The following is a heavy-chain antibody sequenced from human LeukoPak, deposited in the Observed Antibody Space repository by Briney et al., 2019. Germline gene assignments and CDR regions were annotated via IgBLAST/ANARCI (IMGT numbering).Heavy chain of an antibody. Sequence: SETLSLTCTVSGGSVSSTTYYWSWIRQPPGKGLEWIASINYSGSTYYNPSLKSRVTIPVDTSENQFSLKLSSVTAADTAVYYCARYVVYGSGKYYFDYWGQGTLVTVSS. J-gene: IGHJ4*02. CDR1: GGSVSSTTYY. CDR3: ARYVVYGSGKYYFDY. V-gene: IGHV4-39*01. D-gene: IGHD3-10*01. CDR2: INYSGST.